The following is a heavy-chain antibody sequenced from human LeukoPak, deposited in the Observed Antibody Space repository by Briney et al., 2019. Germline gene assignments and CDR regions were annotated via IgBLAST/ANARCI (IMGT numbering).Heavy chain of an antibody. D-gene: IGHD3-22*01. Sequence: SETLSPTCTVSGGSISSYYWSWIRQPPGKGLEWIGYIYYSGSTNYNPSLKSRVTISADTSKNQFSLKLSSVTAADTAVYYCARDYGGYYSKDWYFDLWGRGTLVTVSS. J-gene: IGHJ2*01. CDR3: ARDYGGYYSKDWYFDL. CDR1: GGSISSYY. CDR2: IYYSGST. V-gene: IGHV4-59*01.